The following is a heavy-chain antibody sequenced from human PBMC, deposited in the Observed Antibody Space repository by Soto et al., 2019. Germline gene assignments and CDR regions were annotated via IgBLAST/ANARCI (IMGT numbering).Heavy chain of an antibody. CDR2: ISGSGTST. CDR1: GFTFSTYA. Sequence: EVQLLESGGGWLQPGGSLRLSCAASGFTFSTYAMSWVRQAPGKGLEWVSSISGSGTSTYHADSVKGRFTISRDNSKNTLYLQMNSVRAEDTALYYCAKDEYYDCWSGYSNYMDVGGKGTAVTVSS. D-gene: IGHD3-3*01. V-gene: IGHV3-23*01. CDR3: AKDEYYDCWSGYSNYMDV. J-gene: IGHJ6*03.